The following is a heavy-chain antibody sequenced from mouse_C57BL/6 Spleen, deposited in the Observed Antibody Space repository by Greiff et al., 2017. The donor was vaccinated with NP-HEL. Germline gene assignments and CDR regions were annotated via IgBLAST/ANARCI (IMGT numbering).Heavy chain of an antibody. CDR2: ISNGGGST. Sequence: EVKLVESGGGLVQPGGSLKLSCAASGFTFSDYYMYWVRQTPEKRLEWVAYISNGGGSTYYPDTVKGRFTISRDNAKNTLYLQMSRLKSEDTAMYYCARHGLTGPFAYWGQGTLVTVSA. J-gene: IGHJ3*01. D-gene: IGHD4-1*01. V-gene: IGHV5-12*01. CDR3: ARHGLTGPFAY. CDR1: GFTFSDYY.